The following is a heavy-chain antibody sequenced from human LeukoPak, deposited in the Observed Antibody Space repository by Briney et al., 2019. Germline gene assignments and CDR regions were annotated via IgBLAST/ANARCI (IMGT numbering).Heavy chain of an antibody. CDR1: GFTFSSYA. CDR2: IKQDGSEK. D-gene: IGHD3-3*01. V-gene: IGHV3-7*01. J-gene: IGHJ4*02. CDR3: AREFWSGLDY. Sequence: GGSLRLSCAASGFTFSSYAMSWVRQARGKGREGVANIKQDGSEKYYVDSVKGRFTISRDNAKDSLYLQMNSLRAEDTAVYYCAREFWSGLDYWGQGTLVTVSS.